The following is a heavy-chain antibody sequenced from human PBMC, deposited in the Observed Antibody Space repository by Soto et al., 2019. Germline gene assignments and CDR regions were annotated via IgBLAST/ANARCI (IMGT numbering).Heavy chain of an antibody. CDR1: GFTFSSYA. J-gene: IGHJ6*02. CDR3: ARERGIADYYYGMDV. V-gene: IGHV3-30-3*01. D-gene: IGHD6-13*01. Sequence: QVQLVESGGGVVQPWRSLGLSCAASGFTFSSYAMHWVRQAPGKGLEWVAVISYDGSNKYYADSVKGRFTISRDNSKNTLYLQMNSLRAEDTAVYYCARERGIADYYYGMDVWGQGTTVTVSS. CDR2: ISYDGSNK.